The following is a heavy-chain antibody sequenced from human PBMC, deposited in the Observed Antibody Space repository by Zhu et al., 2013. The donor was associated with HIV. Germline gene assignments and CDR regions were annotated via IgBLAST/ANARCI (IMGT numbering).Heavy chain of an antibody. D-gene: IGHD4-17*01. V-gene: IGHV1-8*01. CDR1: GYSFSNHD. CDR2: MNPKSGNA. Sequence: QVQLVQSGAEVKKPGASVKVSCKASGYSFSNHDINWVRQTTGQGLEWIGWMNPKSGNAGYAEKFQGRITMTRNASITTAYMELSSLRSEDTAVYYCAAATVTPHDYYGMDVWGQGTTVTVSS. CDR3: AAATVTPHDYYGMDV. J-gene: IGHJ6*02.